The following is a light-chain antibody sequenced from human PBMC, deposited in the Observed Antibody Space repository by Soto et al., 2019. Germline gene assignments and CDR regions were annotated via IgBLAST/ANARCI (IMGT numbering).Light chain of an antibody. CDR3: SSYTTSVTYV. V-gene: IGLV2-14*01. CDR2: DVS. Sequence: QSALTQPASVSGSPGQSITISCTGTSSDVGAYNSVSWYQQHPGKAPKLILYDVSTRPSGISDRFSGSKSGNTASLTISGLQAEDESDYYCSSYTTSVTYVFGTGTKRTVL. CDR1: SSDVGAYNS. J-gene: IGLJ1*01.